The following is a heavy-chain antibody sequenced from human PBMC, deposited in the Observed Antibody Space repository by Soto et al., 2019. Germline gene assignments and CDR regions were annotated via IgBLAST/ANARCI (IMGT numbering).Heavy chain of an antibody. J-gene: IGHJ4*02. D-gene: IGHD3-3*01. CDR3: ARTYYDFWSGYRYLDY. Sequence: SETLSLTCTVSGGSISSYYWSWIRQPPGKGLEWIGYIYYSGSTNYNPSLKSRVTISVDTSKNQFSLKLSSVTAADTAVYYCARTYYDFWSGYRYLDYWGQGTLVTVSS. V-gene: IGHV4-59*08. CDR1: GGSISSYY. CDR2: IYYSGST.